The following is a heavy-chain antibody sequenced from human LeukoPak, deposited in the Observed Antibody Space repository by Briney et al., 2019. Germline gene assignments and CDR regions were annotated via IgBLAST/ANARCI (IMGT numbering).Heavy chain of an antibody. D-gene: IGHD1-7*01. V-gene: IGHV1-2*02. CDR2: INPNSGRT. Sequence: ASVRVSCKPSGSIFTGYYMHWVRPAPGQGLEWMGWINPNSGRTNYAQTFQGRDTMTRDTSISTAVMDLSRRRSDDLAVYCCGRRGNYVDYFDYGGQGTLVTVSS. CDR1: GSIFTGYY. CDR3: GRRGNYVDYFDY. J-gene: IGHJ4*02.